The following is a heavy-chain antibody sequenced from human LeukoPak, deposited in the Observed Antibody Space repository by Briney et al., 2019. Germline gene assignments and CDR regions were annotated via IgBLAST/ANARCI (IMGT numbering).Heavy chain of an antibody. CDR2: ISYDGNSQ. CDR3: AKPYPTLATSAVLDN. J-gene: IGHJ4*02. CDR1: GFTFSNYA. D-gene: IGHD2-2*01. Sequence: QAGGSLRLSCAASGFTFSNYAIHWVRQAPGRGLEWVAAISYDGNSQHYGAPVKGRFTISRDNSKNTVYLQINTLRTDDAAIYYCAKPYPTLATSAVLDNWGQGTLVTVSS. V-gene: IGHV3-30*18.